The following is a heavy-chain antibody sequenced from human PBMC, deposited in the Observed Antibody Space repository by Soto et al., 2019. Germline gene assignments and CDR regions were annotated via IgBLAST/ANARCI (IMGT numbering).Heavy chain of an antibody. CDR2: IKEDGSDK. Sequence: GGSLRLSCVASGFTFNTYWMSWVRQAPGKGLEWLANIKEDGSDKYYVDSVKGRFTISRDNAKNLLYLQMNSLGAGDTAMYYCARFTRGSSGDYWGQGTLVTVSS. CDR3: ARFTRGSSGDY. V-gene: IGHV3-7*01. J-gene: IGHJ4*02. CDR1: GFTFNTYW. D-gene: IGHD6-25*01.